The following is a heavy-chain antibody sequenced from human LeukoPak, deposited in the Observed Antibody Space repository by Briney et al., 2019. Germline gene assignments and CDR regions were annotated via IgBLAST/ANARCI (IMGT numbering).Heavy chain of an antibody. V-gene: IGHV4-4*07. CDR3: AREAVDYGSGSHDY. CDR1: GAPIGSFY. J-gene: IGHJ4*02. D-gene: IGHD3-10*01. CDR2: AHSSGST. Sequence: PSETLSLTCTVSGAPIGSFYWSWIRQPAGKGLEWIGRAHSSGSTNYIPSMKSRVSMSVDTSKNQLSLKLNTVTAADTAMYYCAREAVDYGSGSHDYWGQGILVTVSS.